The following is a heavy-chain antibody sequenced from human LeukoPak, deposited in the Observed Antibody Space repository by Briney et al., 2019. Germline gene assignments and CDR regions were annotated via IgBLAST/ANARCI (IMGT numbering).Heavy chain of an antibody. CDR3: ARDDTAMKYFQH. CDR1: GGSISSYY. Sequence: SETLSLTCTVSGGSISSYYWSWIRQPPGKGLEWIGYIYYSGSTNYNPSLKSRVTISVDTSKNQFSLKLSSVTAADTAVYYCARDDTAMKYFQHWGQGTLVTVSS. V-gene: IGHV4-59*01. D-gene: IGHD5-18*01. J-gene: IGHJ1*01. CDR2: IYYSGST.